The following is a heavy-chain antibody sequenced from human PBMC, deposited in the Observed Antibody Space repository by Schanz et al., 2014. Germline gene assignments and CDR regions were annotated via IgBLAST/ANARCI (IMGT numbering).Heavy chain of an antibody. CDR2: INPNSGGT. D-gene: IGHD6-13*01. Sequence: QVQLVQSGPAVKKPGASMKVSCLASGYSFTEYFLHWVRQAPGQGLEWMGRINPNSGGTNYAQKFQGRVTMTWDTSTSTAYMELRRLRSDDTAIYYCARDGHSSNWRSYFFYGLDVWGQGTTVTVSS. V-gene: IGHV1-2*06. CDR1: GYSFTEYF. J-gene: IGHJ6*02. CDR3: ARDGHSSNWRSYFFYGLDV.